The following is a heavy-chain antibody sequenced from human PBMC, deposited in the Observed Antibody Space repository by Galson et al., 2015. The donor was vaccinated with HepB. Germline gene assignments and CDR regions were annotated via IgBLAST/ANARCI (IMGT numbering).Heavy chain of an antibody. CDR3: ARAQPLFDQWDYYDSSGYPFDY. J-gene: IGHJ4*02. CDR2: INPSGGST. D-gene: IGHD3-22*01. V-gene: IGHV1-46*01. Sequence: SVKVFCKASGYTFTSYYMHWVRQAPGQGLEWMGIINPSGGSTSYAQKFQGRVTMTRDTSTSTVYMELSSLRSEDTAVYYCARAQPLFDQWDYYDSSGYPFDYWGQGTLVTVSS. CDR1: GYTFTSYY.